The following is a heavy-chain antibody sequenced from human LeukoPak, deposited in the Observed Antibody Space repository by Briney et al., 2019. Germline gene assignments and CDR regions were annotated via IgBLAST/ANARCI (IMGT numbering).Heavy chain of an antibody. D-gene: IGHD6-13*01. CDR3: ARVPSVSSSPRWAASYNWFDP. CDR2: IYHSGST. J-gene: IGHJ5*02. CDR1: GYSISSGYY. V-gene: IGHV4-38-2*02. Sequence: PSETLSLTCTVSGYSISSGYYWGWIRQPPGKGLEWIGSIYHSGSTYYNPSLKSRVTISVDTSKNQFSLKLSSVTAADTAVYYCARVPSVSSSPRWAASYNWFDPWGQGTLVTVSS.